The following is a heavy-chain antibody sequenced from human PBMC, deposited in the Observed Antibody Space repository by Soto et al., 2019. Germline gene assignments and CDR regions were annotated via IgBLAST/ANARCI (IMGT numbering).Heavy chain of an antibody. CDR2: IYYSGST. Sequence: PSETLSLTCTVSGGSISSSSYYWGWIRQPPGKGLEWIGSIYYSGSTYYNPSLKSRVTISVDTSKNQFSLKLSSVTAADTAVYYCASINDYSNEDYYYYGIDVWGQGTTVT. J-gene: IGHJ6*02. D-gene: IGHD4-4*01. V-gene: IGHV4-39*01. CDR1: GGSISSSSYY. CDR3: ASINDYSNEDYYYYGIDV.